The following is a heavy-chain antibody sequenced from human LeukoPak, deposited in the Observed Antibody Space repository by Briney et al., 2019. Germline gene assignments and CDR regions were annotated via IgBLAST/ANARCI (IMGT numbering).Heavy chain of an antibody. Sequence: GGSLRLSCAASGFTFSSYSMIWVRQAPGKGLEWVAVIWYDGSNKYYADSVKGRFTISRDNSKNTLYLQMNSLRAEDTAVYYCARGQQWRGIIDYWGQGTLVTVSS. CDR2: IWYDGSNK. D-gene: IGHD6-19*01. CDR1: GFTFSSYS. V-gene: IGHV3-33*08. CDR3: ARGQQWRGIIDY. J-gene: IGHJ4*02.